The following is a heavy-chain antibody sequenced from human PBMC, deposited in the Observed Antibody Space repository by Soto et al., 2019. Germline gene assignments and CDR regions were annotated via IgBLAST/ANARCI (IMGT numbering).Heavy chain of an antibody. D-gene: IGHD6-13*01. CDR1: GYSFTSYW. CDR3: ARQSSSGAFDI. V-gene: IGHV5-51*01. CDR2: IYPGDSDT. J-gene: IGHJ3*02. Sequence: VESVKISGNGSGYSFTSYWIGWVGQMPGKGLEWMGIIYPGDSDTRYSPSFQGQVTISADKSISTAYLQWSSLKASDTAMYYCARQSSSGAFDIWGQGTMVTVSS.